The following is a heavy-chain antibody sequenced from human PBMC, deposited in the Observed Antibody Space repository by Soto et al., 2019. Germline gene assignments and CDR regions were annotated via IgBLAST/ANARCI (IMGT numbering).Heavy chain of an antibody. J-gene: IGHJ6*03. CDR3: ASLRGESPNYYGSGSAPEHYYMDV. D-gene: IGHD3-10*01. CDR2: ISAYNGNT. Sequence: QVQLVQSGAEVKEPGASVKVSCKATGYTFTGYGISWVRQAPGQGLERMGWISAYNGNTNYAQKLQGRVTMTTDTSTSTAYMELRSLRSDDTAVYDCASLRGESPNYYGSGSAPEHYYMDVWGKGTTVTVSS. V-gene: IGHV1-18*01. CDR1: GYTFTGYG.